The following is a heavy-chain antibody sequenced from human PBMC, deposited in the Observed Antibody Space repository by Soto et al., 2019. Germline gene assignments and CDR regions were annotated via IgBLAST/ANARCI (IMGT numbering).Heavy chain of an antibody. Sequence: SETLSLTCTVSGGSISSYYWCWIRQPPGTGLEWIGYIYYSGSTNYNPSLKSRVTISVDTSKNQSSLKLSSVTAADTDVYYCARGIPQMATTYYIDYWGQGTLVTVSS. V-gene: IGHV4-59*01. D-gene: IGHD5-12*01. CDR3: ARGIPQMATTYYIDY. CDR1: GGSISSYY. J-gene: IGHJ4*02. CDR2: IYYSGST.